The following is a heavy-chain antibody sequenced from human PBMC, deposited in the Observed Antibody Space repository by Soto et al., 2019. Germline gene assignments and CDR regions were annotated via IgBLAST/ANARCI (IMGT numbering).Heavy chain of an antibody. V-gene: IGHV3-30*18. D-gene: IGHD4-17*01. J-gene: IGHJ4*02. CDR3: AKDDSTTVTRRVGFDY. CDR2: ISYDGSNK. CDR1: GFTFSSYG. Sequence: QVQLVESGGGVVQPGRSLRLSCAASGFTFSSYGMHWVRQAPGKGLEWVAVISYDGSNKYYADSVKGRFTISRDNSKNTLYLQMNSLRAEDTAVYYCAKDDSTTVTRRVGFDYWGQGTLVTVSS.